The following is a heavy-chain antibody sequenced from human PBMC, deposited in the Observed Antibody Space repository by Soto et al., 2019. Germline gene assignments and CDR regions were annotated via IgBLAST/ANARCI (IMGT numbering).Heavy chain of an antibody. CDR2: INWKSDI. V-gene: IGHV3-9*01. Sequence: GGSLRLSCAVSGFTFDDNAMHWVRQAPEKGLEWVSGINWKSDIGYADSVKGRFTISRGNAENSLYLQMNSLRAEDTALYYCAISQDRRGRTTFRYWGQGTQVNVS. J-gene: IGHJ4*02. D-gene: IGHD3-16*01. CDR1: GFTFDDNA. CDR3: AISQDRRGRTTFRY.